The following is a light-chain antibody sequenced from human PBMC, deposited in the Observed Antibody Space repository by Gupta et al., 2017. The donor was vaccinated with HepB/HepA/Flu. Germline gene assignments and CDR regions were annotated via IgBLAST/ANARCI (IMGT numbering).Light chain of an antibody. CDR2: WAS. V-gene: IGKV4-1*01. J-gene: IGKJ5*01. CDR1: QSVLYRSNSKNY. CDR3: QQYYRTPLT. Sequence: DIVMTQSPDSLAVSLGERATINCKSSQSVLYRSNSKNYLGWYQQKAGQPPKLLIYWASTRQSGVPDRFSGSGSGTDFTLTISSLQAEDVALYYCQQYYRTPLTFGQGTRLEIK.